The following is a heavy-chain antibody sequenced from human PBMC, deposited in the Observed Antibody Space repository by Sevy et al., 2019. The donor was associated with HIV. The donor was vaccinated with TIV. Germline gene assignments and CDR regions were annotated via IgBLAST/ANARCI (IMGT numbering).Heavy chain of an antibody. CDR2: MKEDGSDK. CDR3: VREGVGGYSFSLDQ. D-gene: IGHD5-12*01. J-gene: IGHJ4*02. V-gene: IGHV3-7*01. CDR1: GFTFSVYW. Sequence: GGSLRLSCAASGFTFSVYWMTWVRQAPGKGLEWVATMKEDGSDKDYVDSVKGRFTISRDNAKNSLYLQMNSLRAEDTCVYYGVREGVGGYSFSLDQWGLGTLVTVSS.